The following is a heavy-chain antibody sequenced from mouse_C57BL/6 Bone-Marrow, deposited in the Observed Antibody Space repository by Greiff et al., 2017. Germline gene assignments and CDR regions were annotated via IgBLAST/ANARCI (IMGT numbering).Heavy chain of an antibody. CDR2: IDPESGDT. J-gene: IGHJ1*03. CDR1: GFNIKDDY. Sequence: EVQLQQSGAELVRPGASVTLSCTASGFNIKDDYMHWVKQRPGQGLEWIGWIDPESGDTEYASKFQGKATITEDTSSNTAYLQLSSLTSEDTAVYYSATLISAVVVPSWSIDVWGTGTTVTVSS. V-gene: IGHV14-4*01. CDR3: ATLISAVVVPSWSIDV. D-gene: IGHD1-1*01.